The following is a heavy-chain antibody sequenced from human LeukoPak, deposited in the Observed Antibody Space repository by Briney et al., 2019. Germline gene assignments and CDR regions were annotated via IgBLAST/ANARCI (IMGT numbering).Heavy chain of an antibody. CDR2: ISSSSSYI. D-gene: IGHD4-11*01. CDR1: GFTFSGYG. CDR3: ARLQHNWFDP. J-gene: IGHJ5*02. V-gene: IGHV3-21*01. Sequence: PGGSLRLSCAASGFTFSGYGMHWVRQAPGKGLEWVSSISSSSSYIYYADSVKGRFTISRDNAKNSLYLQMNSLRAEDTAVYYCARLQHNWFDPWGQGTLVTVSS.